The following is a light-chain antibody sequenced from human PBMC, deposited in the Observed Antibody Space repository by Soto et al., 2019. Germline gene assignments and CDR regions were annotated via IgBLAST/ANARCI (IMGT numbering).Light chain of an antibody. V-gene: IGLV2-14*01. CDR3: SSYTTSSSYV. CDR1: SSDVGGFNY. CDR2: DVY. Sequence: QSVLTQPASVSGSPGQSITISCTGTSSDVGGFNYVSWYQQHPGKAPKLLIFDVYSRPSGISNRFSGSKSGNTASLTISGLQAEDEADYYCSSYTTSSSYVFGDGTKVTVL. J-gene: IGLJ1*01.